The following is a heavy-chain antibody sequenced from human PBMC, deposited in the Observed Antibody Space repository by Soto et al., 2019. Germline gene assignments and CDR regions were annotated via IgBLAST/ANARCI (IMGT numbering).Heavy chain of an antibody. J-gene: IGHJ3*02. CDR1: EYTFTGYA. CDR2: INAGNGNT. Sequence: ASVRVSCKASEYTFTGYAMNWVRQAPGQRLEWMGWINAGNGNTKYSQKFQGRVTITRDTSASTAYMELSSLRSEDTAVYYCARGYYDSSGYYFDIWGQGTMVTVSS. V-gene: IGHV1-3*01. CDR3: ARGYYDSSGYYFDI. D-gene: IGHD3-22*01.